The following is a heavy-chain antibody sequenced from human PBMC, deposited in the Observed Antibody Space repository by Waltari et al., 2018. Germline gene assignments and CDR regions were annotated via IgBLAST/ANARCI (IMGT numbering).Heavy chain of an antibody. V-gene: IGHV3-53*01. CDR3: ARDQVSLGVGRDGYNYRYFDY. CDR1: GFTVSSNS. D-gene: IGHD5-12*01. Sequence: EVQLVESGGGLIQPGGSLRLSCAASGFTVSSNSLSWVRQAPGKGLAWVSVIYSGGSTYYADSVKGRFTISRDNSKNTLYLQMNSLRAEDTAVYYCARDQVSLGVGRDGYNYRYFDYWGQGTLVTVSS. CDR2: IYSGGST. J-gene: IGHJ4*02.